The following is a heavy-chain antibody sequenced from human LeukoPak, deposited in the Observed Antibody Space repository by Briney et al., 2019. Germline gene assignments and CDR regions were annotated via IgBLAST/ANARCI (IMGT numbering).Heavy chain of an antibody. CDR1: GFTFSSYA. D-gene: IGHD5-12*01. J-gene: IGHJ4*02. V-gene: IGHV3-23*01. CDR2: ISGSGGST. Sequence: GGSLRLSCAASGFTFSSYAMSWVRQAPGKGLEWVSAISGSGGSTYYADSVKGRFTISRDNSKNTLYLQMNGLRAEDTALYYCAKGRSGYDWSGYFDYWGQGTLVTVSS. CDR3: AKGRSGYDWSGYFDY.